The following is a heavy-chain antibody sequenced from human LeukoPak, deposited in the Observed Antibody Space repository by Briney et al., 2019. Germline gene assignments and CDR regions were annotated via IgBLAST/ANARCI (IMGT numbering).Heavy chain of an antibody. J-gene: IGHJ4*02. D-gene: IGHD1-7*01. CDR3: ARGNYYFDY. V-gene: IGHV4-30-2*01. Sequence: PSRTLSLTCAVSGCSISSGGYSWSWIRQPPGKGLEWIGYIYHSGSTYYNPSLKSRVTISVDRSKNQFSLKLSSVTAADTAVYYCARGNYYFDYWGQGTLVTVSS. CDR2: IYHSGST. CDR1: GCSISSGGYS.